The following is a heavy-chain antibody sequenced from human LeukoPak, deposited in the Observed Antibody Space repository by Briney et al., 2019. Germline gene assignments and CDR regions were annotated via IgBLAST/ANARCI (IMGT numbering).Heavy chain of an antibody. J-gene: IGHJ4*02. V-gene: IGHV4-34*01. CDR1: GGSFSGYY. D-gene: IGHD1-26*01. Sequence: SETLSLTCAVYGGSFSGYYWSWIRQPPGKGLEWIGEINHSGSTNYNPSLKSRVTISVDTSKNQFSLKLSSVTAADTAVYYCARHIVGATKPFDYWGQGTLVTVSS. CDR3: ARHIVGATKPFDY. CDR2: INHSGST.